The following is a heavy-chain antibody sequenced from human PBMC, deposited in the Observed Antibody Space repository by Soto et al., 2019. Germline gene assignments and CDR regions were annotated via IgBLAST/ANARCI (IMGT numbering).Heavy chain of an antibody. D-gene: IGHD6-19*01. CDR2: ISSSGGTT. CDR1: GFNFNNYA. V-gene: IGHV3-23*01. Sequence: VHLLESWGGLVQPGGSLRLSCATSGFNFNNYAMSWVRQAPGERLEWVSFISSSGGTTYYADSVKGRFTISRDNSRNTVCLQMNTLGAEDTAIYYCATFRTVTGPGWGRASEYWGQGTRVTVSS. J-gene: IGHJ4*02. CDR3: ATFRTVTGPGWGRASEY.